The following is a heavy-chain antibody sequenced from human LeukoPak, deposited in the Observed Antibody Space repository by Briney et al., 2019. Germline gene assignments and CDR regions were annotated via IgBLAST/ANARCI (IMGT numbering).Heavy chain of an antibody. CDR1: GGSISSGDYY. D-gene: IGHD2/OR15-2a*01. J-gene: IGHJ5*02. Sequence: PSETLSLTCTVSGGSISSGDYYWSWIRQPPGKGLEWIGYIYYSGSTYYNPSLKSRVTISVDTSKNQFSLKLSSVTAADTAVYYRARESFPKGFDPWGQGTLVAVSS. V-gene: IGHV4-30-4*01. CDR3: ARESFPKGFDP. CDR2: IYYSGST.